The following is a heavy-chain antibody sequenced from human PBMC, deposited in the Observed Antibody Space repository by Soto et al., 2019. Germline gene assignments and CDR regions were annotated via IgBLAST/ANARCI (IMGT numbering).Heavy chain of an antibody. J-gene: IGHJ6*03. CDR1: GFTFSSYN. CDR2: ITTSSSYI. D-gene: IGHD3-10*01. V-gene: IGHV3-21*01. CDR3: ARGDSYGSRSYPYYYYYMDV. Sequence: GGSLRLSCVVSGFTFSSYNMNWVRQAPGKGLEWVSSITTSSSYIYYADSVKGRFTISRDNAKNSLFLQMNSLRAEDTAVYYCARGDSYGSRSYPYYYYYMDVWGKGTTVTVSS.